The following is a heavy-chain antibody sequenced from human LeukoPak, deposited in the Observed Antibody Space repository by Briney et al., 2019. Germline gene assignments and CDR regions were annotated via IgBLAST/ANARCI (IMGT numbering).Heavy chain of an antibody. CDR2: INHSGST. J-gene: IGHJ5*02. Sequence: TSETLSLTCAVYGGSFSGYYWSWIRQPPGKGLEWIGEINHSGSTNYNPSLKSRVTISVDTSKNQFSLKLSSVTAADTAVYYCARRRYYGSGSYYNGPWFDPWGQGTLVTVSS. CDR1: GGSFSGYY. D-gene: IGHD3-10*01. CDR3: ARRRYYGSGSYYNGPWFDP. V-gene: IGHV4-34*01.